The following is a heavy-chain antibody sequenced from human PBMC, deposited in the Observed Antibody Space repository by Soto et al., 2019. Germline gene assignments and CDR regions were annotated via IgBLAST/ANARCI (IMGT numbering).Heavy chain of an antibody. V-gene: IGHV5-51*01. CDR3: ARHVEDYVWGSYRYIDY. CDR2: IYPGDSDT. J-gene: IGHJ4*02. CDR1: GYSFTSYW. Sequence: GDSLKISCKGSGYSFTSYWIGWVRHMPRKGLEWMGIIYPGDSDTRYSPSFQGQVTISADKSISTAYLQWSSLKASDTAMYYCARHVEDYVWGSYRYIDYWGQGTLVTVSS. D-gene: IGHD3-16*02.